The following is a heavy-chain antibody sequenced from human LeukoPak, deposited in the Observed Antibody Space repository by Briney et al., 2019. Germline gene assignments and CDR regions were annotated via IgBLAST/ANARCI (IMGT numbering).Heavy chain of an antibody. Sequence: GGSLRLSCAASGFTFSSYGMHWVRQAPGKGLEWVAVIWYDGSNKYYADSVKGRFTISRDNSKNTLYLQMNSLRAEDTAVYYCARPLNGGILTGLYGYWGQGTLVTVSS. V-gene: IGHV3-33*01. D-gene: IGHD3-9*01. CDR1: GFTFSSYG. J-gene: IGHJ4*02. CDR2: IWYDGSNK. CDR3: ARPLNGGILTGLYGY.